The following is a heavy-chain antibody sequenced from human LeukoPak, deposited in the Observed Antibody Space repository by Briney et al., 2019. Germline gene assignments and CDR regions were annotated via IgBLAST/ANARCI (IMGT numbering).Heavy chain of an antibody. J-gene: IGHJ4*02. CDR1: GFTFRRFY. V-gene: IGHV3-7*03. CDR2: INPDGSEG. CDR3: ASGYCSSTSCYSFGY. Sequence: GGSLRLSCAASGFTFRRFYMTWLRQAPGKGLESVAKINPDGSEGYYVDSVEGRFTISRDNAKNSLYLQMNSLRAEDTALYYCASGYCSSTSCYSFGYWGQGTLVTVSS. D-gene: IGHD2-2*01.